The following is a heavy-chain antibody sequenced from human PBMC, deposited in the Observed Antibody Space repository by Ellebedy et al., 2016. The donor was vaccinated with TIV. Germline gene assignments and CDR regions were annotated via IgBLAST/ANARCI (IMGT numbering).Heavy chain of an antibody. V-gene: IGHV1-69*13. CDR2: IIPIFGTA. J-gene: IGHJ5*02. CDR3: ARGRSTMIVVAGGVNWFDP. D-gene: IGHD3-22*01. CDR1: GGTFSSYA. Sequence: SVKVSCXASGGTFSSYAISWVRQAPGQGLEWMGGIIPIFGTANYAQKFQGRVTITADESTSTAYMELSSLRSEDTAVYYCARGRSTMIVVAGGVNWFDPWGQGTLVTVSS.